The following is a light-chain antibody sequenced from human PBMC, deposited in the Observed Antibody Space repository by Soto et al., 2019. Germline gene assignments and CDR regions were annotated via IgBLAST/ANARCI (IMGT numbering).Light chain of an antibody. CDR1: EGVASNY. V-gene: IGKV3-20*01. J-gene: IGKJ1*01. CDR2: GAS. Sequence: EIVLTQSPGTLSLSPGERATLSFRASEGVASNYLAWYQHKPGQAPRLLIYGASSRATGIPDRFSGSGSGTDFTLTISRLEPEDLAVYYCQQYGSSPWTFGQGTKVDI. CDR3: QQYGSSPWT.